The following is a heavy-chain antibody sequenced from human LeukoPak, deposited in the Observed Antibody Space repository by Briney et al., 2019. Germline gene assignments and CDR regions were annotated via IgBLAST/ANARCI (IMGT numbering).Heavy chain of an antibody. CDR2: ISGSGCST. V-gene: IGHV3-23*01. D-gene: IGHD3-22*01. J-gene: IGHJ5*02. CDR3: AKDTTMIVTNNWFDP. CDR1: GFTFSSYA. Sequence: PGGSLRLSCAASGFTFSSYATSWVRQAPGKGLEWVSAISGSGCSTYYADSVKGRFTISRDNSKNTLYLQMNSLRAEDTAVYYWAKDTTMIVTNNWFDPWGQGTLVTVSS.